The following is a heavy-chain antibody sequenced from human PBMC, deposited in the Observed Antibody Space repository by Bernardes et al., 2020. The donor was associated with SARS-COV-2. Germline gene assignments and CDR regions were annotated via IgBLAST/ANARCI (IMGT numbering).Heavy chain of an antibody. J-gene: IGHJ4*02. CDR2: IYYSGST. CDR3: ARDLIDSWAYFDY. D-gene: IGHD6-13*01. V-gene: IGHV4-59*01. Sequence: SETLSLTCTVSGGSISSYYWSWIRQPPGKGLEWIGYIYYSGSTNYNPSLKSRVTISVDTSKNQFSLKLSSVTAADTAVYYCARDLIDSWAYFDYWGQGTLVTVSS. CDR1: GGSISSYY.